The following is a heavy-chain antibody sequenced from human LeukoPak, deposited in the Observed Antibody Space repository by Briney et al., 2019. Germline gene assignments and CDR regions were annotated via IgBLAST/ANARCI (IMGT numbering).Heavy chain of an antibody. J-gene: IGHJ4*02. V-gene: IGHV3-23*01. D-gene: IGHD6-13*01. CDR1: GFTFSSYA. CDR2: ISGSGGST. CDR3: AKDRQRSTAAAGTEFDY. Sequence: GGSLRLSCAASGFTFSSYAMSWVRQAPGKGLEWVSIISGSGGSTYYADSVKGRFTISRDNSKNTLYLQMNSLRDEDTAVYYCAKDRQRSTAAAGTEFDYWGQGTLVTVSS.